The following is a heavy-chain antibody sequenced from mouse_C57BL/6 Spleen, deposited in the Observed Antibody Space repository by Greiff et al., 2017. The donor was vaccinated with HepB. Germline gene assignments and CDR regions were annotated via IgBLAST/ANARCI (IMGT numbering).Heavy chain of an antibody. Sequence: QVTLKESGAELVKPGASVKISCKASGYAFSSYWMNWVKPRPGKGLEWIGQIYPGDGDTNYNGKFKGKATLTADKSSSTAYMQLSSLTSEDSAVYFCARSQTAQAFYYAMDYWGQGTSVTVSS. CDR2: IYPGDGDT. J-gene: IGHJ4*01. V-gene: IGHV1-80*01. D-gene: IGHD3-2*02. CDR3: ARSQTAQAFYYAMDY. CDR1: GYAFSSYW.